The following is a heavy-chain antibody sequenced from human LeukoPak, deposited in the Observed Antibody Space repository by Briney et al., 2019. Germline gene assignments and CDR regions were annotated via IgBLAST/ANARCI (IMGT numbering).Heavy chain of an antibody. CDR3: VSQSYSGSDKYYFDY. V-gene: IGHV3-23*01. CDR2: ITGGGERT. CDR1: GFIFSTYA. Sequence: GGSLRLSCAPSGFIFSTYAMSWVRQAPGKGLEWVSFITGGGERTYYADSVKGRFTVSRDNSKNTLYLQMTSLRAEDTAVYYCVSQSYSGSDKYYFDYWGQGPLVAVSS. D-gene: IGHD1-26*01. J-gene: IGHJ4*02.